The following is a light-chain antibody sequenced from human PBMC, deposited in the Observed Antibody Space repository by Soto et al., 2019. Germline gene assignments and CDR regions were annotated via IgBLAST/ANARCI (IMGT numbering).Light chain of an antibody. CDR1: QTVSSGY. J-gene: IGKJ1*01. V-gene: IGKV3-20*01. CDR2: GSS. Sequence: EVVLTQSPGTLSLSPGEAATLSCRASQTVSSGYLAWYQQRSGQAPRLLIYGSSSRASDVPDRFSGRGSGTDLTLTISSREPEDVAVYFCQQYARSPWTFGQGTKLEIK. CDR3: QQYARSPWT.